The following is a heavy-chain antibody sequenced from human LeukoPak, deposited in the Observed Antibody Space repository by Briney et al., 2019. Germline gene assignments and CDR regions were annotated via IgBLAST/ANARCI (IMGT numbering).Heavy chain of an antibody. CDR2: IYHSGSS. J-gene: IGHJ5*02. Sequence: PSQTLSLTCTVSGGSISSGDYYWSWIRQPPGKGLEWIGYIYHSGSSYYNPSLKSRDTISVDTSKNQFSLKMNSVTAADTAVYYCARAGRNWFDPWGQGTLVTVSS. CDR1: GGSISSGDYY. D-gene: IGHD6-19*01. V-gene: IGHV4-30-4*01. CDR3: ARAGRNWFDP.